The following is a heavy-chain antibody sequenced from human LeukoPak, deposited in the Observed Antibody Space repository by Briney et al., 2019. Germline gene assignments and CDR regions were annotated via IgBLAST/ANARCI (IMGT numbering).Heavy chain of an antibody. Sequence: GRSLRLSCAASGFTFDDYAMHWVRQAPGKGLEWVSGISWNSGSIGYADSVKGRFTISRDNAKNSLYLQMNSLRAEDTALYYCAKDKGRYGSGSYYTVWGQGTLVTVSS. CDR2: ISWNSGSI. V-gene: IGHV3-9*01. CDR3: AKDKGRYGSGSYYTV. CDR1: GFTFDDYA. J-gene: IGHJ4*02. D-gene: IGHD3-10*01.